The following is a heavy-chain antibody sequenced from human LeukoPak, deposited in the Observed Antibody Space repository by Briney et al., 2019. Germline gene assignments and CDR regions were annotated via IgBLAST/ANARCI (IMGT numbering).Heavy chain of an antibody. CDR3: ARGKVVVISLYYFDY. CDR1: GGSFSGYY. CDR2: TYYSGST. D-gene: IGHD3-22*01. Sequence: ETLSLTCAVYGGSFSGYYWSWIRQPPGKGLEWIGYTYYSGSTNYNPSLKSRVTISVDTSKNQFSLKLSSVTAADTAVYYCARGKVVVISLYYFDYWGQGTLVTVSS. J-gene: IGHJ4*02. V-gene: IGHV4-59*01.